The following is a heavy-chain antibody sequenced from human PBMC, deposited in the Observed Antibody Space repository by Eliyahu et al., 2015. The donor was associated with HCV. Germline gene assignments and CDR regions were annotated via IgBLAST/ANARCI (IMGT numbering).Heavy chain of an antibody. Sequence: QVQLQESGPRLVKPSQTLSLTCTVSGGSISSGAHYWTWIRQHPGKGLEWIGNIYYSGTTYYNPSLKSRVTISMDTSKKQFSLRLNSVTAADTAVYYCARDIGAVAGQNWFDPWGQGTLVTVSS. J-gene: IGHJ5*02. D-gene: IGHD6-19*01. CDR1: GGSISSGAHY. CDR3: ARDIGAVAGQNWFDP. V-gene: IGHV4-31*03. CDR2: IYYSGTT.